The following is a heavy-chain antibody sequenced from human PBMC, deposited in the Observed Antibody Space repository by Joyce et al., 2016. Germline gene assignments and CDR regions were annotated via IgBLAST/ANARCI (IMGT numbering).Heavy chain of an antibody. J-gene: IGHJ4*02. Sequence: EVQLVESGGGLVQPGGSLRLSCAASGFSVGNYYMSWFGKAPGTGLAWVSTLYRFGTTYYADSVKGRFTISRDNSKNMVFLQMNSLKGEDTAVYYCAKGVVYAPDTYDYWGQGTLVTVSS. CDR1: GFSVGNYY. D-gene: IGHD2-8*02. V-gene: IGHV3-53*01. CDR3: AKGVVYAPDTYDY. CDR2: LYRFGTT.